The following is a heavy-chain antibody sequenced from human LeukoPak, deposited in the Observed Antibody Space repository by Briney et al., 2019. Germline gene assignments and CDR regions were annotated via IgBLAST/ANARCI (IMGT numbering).Heavy chain of an antibody. CDR3: TLYNY. J-gene: IGHJ4*02. V-gene: IGHV1-3*03. CDR1: GYTFTSQD. D-gene: IGHD1-14*01. CDR2: INPDNGDT. Sequence: ASVKVSCKASGYTFTSQDMHWVRQAPGQGLEWVGRINPDNGDTTYSQEFQGRVTITRDTSASTAYMELRSLRSEDMAVYYCTLYNYWGQGTLVTVSS.